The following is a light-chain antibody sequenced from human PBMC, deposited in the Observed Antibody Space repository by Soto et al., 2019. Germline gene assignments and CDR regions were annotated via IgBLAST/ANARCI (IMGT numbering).Light chain of an antibody. J-gene: IGLJ1*01. Sequence: QPVLTQPPSVSGAPGQRVTISCTGSSSNIGAGFDVHWYRQLPGTSPKLLIFGNSNRPSGVPDRFSGARSGTSASLASTGLQAEDEADYYCSAHAGSNNYVFGTGTKLTVL. V-gene: IGLV1-40*01. CDR1: SSNIGAGFD. CDR2: GNS. CDR3: SAHAGSNNYV.